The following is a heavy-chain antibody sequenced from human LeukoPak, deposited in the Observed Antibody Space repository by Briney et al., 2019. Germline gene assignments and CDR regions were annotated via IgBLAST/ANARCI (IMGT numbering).Heavy chain of an antibody. Sequence: SETLSLTCAVSGGSISSSNWWSWVRQPPGKGLEWIGEIYHSGSTNYNPSLKSRVTISVDRSKNQFSLKLSSVTAADTAVYYCARYRLVEYYFDYWGQGTLVTVSS. CDR3: ARYRLVEYYFDY. CDR1: GGSISSSNW. CDR2: IYHSGST. D-gene: IGHD3-9*01. V-gene: IGHV4-4*02. J-gene: IGHJ4*02.